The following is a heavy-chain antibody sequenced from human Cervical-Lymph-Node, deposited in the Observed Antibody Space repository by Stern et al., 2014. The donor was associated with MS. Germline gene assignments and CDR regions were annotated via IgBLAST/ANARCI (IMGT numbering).Heavy chain of an antibody. CDR2: IYHGGNT. D-gene: IGHD2-15*01. Sequence: QVQLQESGPGLVKPSGTLSVTCAVFGDSISSINWWTWVRQPPGKGLEWIGEIYHGGNTNYNPSLKSRVTISVDKSKNDFSLNVSSVTAADTAMYYCARSRGYCNGGICRHALDIWGQGTFVTVSS. CDR1: GDSISSINW. V-gene: IGHV4-4*02. J-gene: IGHJ3*02. CDR3: ARSRGYCNGGICRHALDI.